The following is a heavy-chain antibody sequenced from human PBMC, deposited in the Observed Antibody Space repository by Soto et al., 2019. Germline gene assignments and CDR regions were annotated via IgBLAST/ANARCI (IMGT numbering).Heavy chain of an antibody. V-gene: IGHV4-30-4*01. CDR3: GREIVDSFDSSGYPDH. J-gene: IGHJ4*02. D-gene: IGHD3-22*01. CDR1: GGSINSYTNY. CDR2: IYYSGTT. Sequence: PSETLSLTCSVSGGSINSYTNYWSWIRQTPSRGLEGIGYIYYSGTTYYNPSLKSRVTISIDTSKNQFSLSLTSVVAADTAVYYCGREIVDSFDSSGYPDHWGQGTLVTVSS.